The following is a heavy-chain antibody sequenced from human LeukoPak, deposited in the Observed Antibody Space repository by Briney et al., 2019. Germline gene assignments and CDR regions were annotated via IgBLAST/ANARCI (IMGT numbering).Heavy chain of an antibody. CDR1: GFAFGSYW. D-gene: IGHD1-14*01. J-gene: IGHJ4*02. CDR3: ADTSTPGY. V-gene: IGHV3-74*01. CDR2: INSDGSNI. Sequence: GGSLRLSCAASGFAFGSYWMHWVRQAPGKGLVWVSRINSDGSNIRYADSVKGRFTISRDNANNTLYLQMNSLRAEDTAVYYCADTSTPGYWGQGTLVTVSS.